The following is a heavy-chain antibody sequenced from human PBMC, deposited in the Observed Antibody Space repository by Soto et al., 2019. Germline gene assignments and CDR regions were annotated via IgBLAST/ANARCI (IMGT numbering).Heavy chain of an antibody. CDR1: GFTFSDYY. D-gene: IGHD1-26*01. CDR3: ARETNGFMGAIAPAGYYYYGMDV. V-gene: IGHV3-11*01. J-gene: IGHJ6*02. Sequence: QVQLVESGGGLVKPGGSLRLSCAASGFTFSDYYMSWIRQAPGKGLEWVSYISSSGSTIYYADSVKGRSTISRDNAKNSLYLQMNSLRAEDTAVYYCARETNGFMGAIAPAGYYYYGMDVWGQGTTVTVSS. CDR2: ISSSGSTI.